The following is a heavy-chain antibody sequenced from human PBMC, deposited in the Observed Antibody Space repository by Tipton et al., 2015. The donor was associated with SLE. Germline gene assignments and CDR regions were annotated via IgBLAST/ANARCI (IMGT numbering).Heavy chain of an antibody. CDR2: VNHSGST. J-gene: IGHJ4*02. Sequence: TLSLTCAVYGGSFSDYFWTWIRQSPGKGLEWIGDVNHSGSTDHHPSLKSRVTMSVDTSKNQFSLKLTSVTAADTALYYCARCTIFGVVRGSFDSWGQGTLATVS. CDR3: ARCTIFGVVRGSFDS. V-gene: IGHV4-34*01. D-gene: IGHD3-3*01. CDR1: GGSFSDYF.